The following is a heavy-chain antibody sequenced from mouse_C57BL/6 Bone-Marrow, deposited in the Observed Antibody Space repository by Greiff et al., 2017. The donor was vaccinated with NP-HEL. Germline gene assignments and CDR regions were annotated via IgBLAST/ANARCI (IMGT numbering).Heavy chain of an antibody. CDR2: IDPSDSYT. CDR1: GYTFTSYW. V-gene: IGHV1-69*01. Sequence: QVHVKQPGAELVMPGASVKLSCKASGYTFTSYWMHWVKQRPGQGLEWIGEIDPSDSYTNYNQKFKGKSTLTVDKSSSTAYMQLSSLTSEDSAVYYCARGSYVWYYFDYWGQGTTLTVSS. CDR3: ARGSYVWYYFDY. D-gene: IGHD1-1*02. J-gene: IGHJ2*01.